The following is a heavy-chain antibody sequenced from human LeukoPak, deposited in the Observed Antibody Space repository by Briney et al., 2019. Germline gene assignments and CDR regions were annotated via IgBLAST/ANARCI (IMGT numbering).Heavy chain of an antibody. D-gene: IGHD4-23*01. V-gene: IGHV3-48*02. CDR2: ISSSSSTI. CDR3: ARVWTVVTPFDY. J-gene: IGHJ4*02. CDR1: GFTFSSYS. Sequence: PGGSLRLSCAASGFTFSSYSMNWVRQAPGKGLEWASYISSSSSTIYYADSVKGRFTISRDNAKNSLYLQMNSLRDEDTAVYYCARVWTVVTPFDYWGQGTLVTVSS.